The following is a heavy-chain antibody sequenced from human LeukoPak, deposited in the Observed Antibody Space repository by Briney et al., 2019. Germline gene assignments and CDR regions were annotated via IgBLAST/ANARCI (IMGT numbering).Heavy chain of an antibody. Sequence: GGSLRLSCAASGFAFSSQAMGWVRQAPGRGLEWVSAISDGGGSTYYADSVRGRFTISRDNSKNTLFLQMNSLRAEDTAVYYCAKDARRTSGWYFFDYWGQGTLVTVSS. D-gene: IGHD6-19*01. CDR1: GFAFSSQA. V-gene: IGHV3-23*01. CDR2: ISDGGGST. J-gene: IGHJ4*02. CDR3: AKDARRTSGWYFFDY.